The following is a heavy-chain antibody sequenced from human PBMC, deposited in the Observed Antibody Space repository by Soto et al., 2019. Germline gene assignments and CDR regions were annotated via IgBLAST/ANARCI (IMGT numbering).Heavy chain of an antibody. CDR3: ARDKFPRKKLRFLESYDAFDI. J-gene: IGHJ3*02. Sequence: GGSRRLSCAASGCTFSDYYMSWIRQAPGKGLEWVSYISSSGSTIYYADSVKGRFTISRDNAKNSLYLQMNSLRAEDTAVYYCARDKFPRKKLRFLESYDAFDIWGQGTMVTVSS. D-gene: IGHD3-3*01. V-gene: IGHV3-11*01. CDR1: GCTFSDYY. CDR2: ISSSGSTI.